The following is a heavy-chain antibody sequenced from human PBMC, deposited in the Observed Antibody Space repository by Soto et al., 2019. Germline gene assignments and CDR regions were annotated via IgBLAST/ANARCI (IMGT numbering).Heavy chain of an antibody. D-gene: IGHD3-3*01. CDR3: AIDYGFWSGYFDY. Sequence: QPGGSLRLSCAASGVTFDTRAIHWLRQAPGQGLEWVAVISFDGSNKRYVDSVEGRFSISRDNSKTTSYLEMNGLKPEDTALYYCAIDYGFWSGYFDYWGQGTQVTVSS. CDR1: GVTFDTRA. J-gene: IGHJ4*02. CDR2: ISFDGSNK. V-gene: IGHV3-30*03.